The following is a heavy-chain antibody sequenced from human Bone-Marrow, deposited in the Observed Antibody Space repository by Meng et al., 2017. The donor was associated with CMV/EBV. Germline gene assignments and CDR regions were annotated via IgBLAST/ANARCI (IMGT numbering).Heavy chain of an antibody. CDR3: ARGGSMVRGVTWFDP. CDR1: GFNVRSNY. CDR2: IYTGDST. J-gene: IGHJ5*02. V-gene: IGHV3-53*01. Sequence: GESLKISCAVSGFNVRSNYMNWVRQAPGKGLEWIPVIYTGDSTYYADSVKGRFTISRDTSKNMVFLQMNNLSVADTAVYFCARGGSMVRGVTWFDPWGQGTLVTVSS. D-gene: IGHD3-10*01.